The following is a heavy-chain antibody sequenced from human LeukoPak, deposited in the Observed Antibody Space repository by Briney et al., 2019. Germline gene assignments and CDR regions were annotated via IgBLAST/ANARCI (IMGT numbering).Heavy chain of an antibody. J-gene: IGHJ5*02. V-gene: IGHV1-2*02. CDR3: ARDRPHWYSSSWYRLWFDP. Sequence: ASVKVSCKASGYTFTGYYMHWVRQAPGQGLEWMGWINPNSGGTNYAQKFQGRVTMTRDTSISTAYMELSRLRSDDTAVYYCARDRPHWYSSSWYRLWFDPWGQGTLVTVSS. CDR2: INPNSGGT. D-gene: IGHD6-13*01. CDR1: GYTFTGYY.